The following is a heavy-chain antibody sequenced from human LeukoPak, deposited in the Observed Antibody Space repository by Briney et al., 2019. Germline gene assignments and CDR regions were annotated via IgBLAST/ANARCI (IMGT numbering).Heavy chain of an antibody. V-gene: IGHV3-15*01. CDR1: GFSVSGYW. CDR2: IKSKTDGGTT. J-gene: IGHJ6*03. CDR3: TTDPTYYYYYMDV. Sequence: GGSLRLSCAVSGFSVSGYWMTWVRQAPGKGLEWVGRIKSKTDGGTTDYAAPVKGRFTISRDDPKNTLYLQMNSLKTEDTAVYYCTTDPTYYYYYMDVWGKGTTVTVSS.